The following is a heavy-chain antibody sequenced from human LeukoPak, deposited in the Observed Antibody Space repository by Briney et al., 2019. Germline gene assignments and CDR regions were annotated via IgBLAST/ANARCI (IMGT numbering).Heavy chain of an antibody. Sequence: SVKVSCKASGGTFSSYTISWVRQAPGQGLEWMGRIIPILGIANYAQKFQGRVTITADKSTSTAYMELSSLRSEDTAVYYCARDDYGDYDYYYGTDVWGQGTTVTVSS. CDR1: GGTFSSYT. V-gene: IGHV1-69*04. CDR2: IIPILGIA. CDR3: ARDDYGDYDYYYGTDV. D-gene: IGHD4-17*01. J-gene: IGHJ6*02.